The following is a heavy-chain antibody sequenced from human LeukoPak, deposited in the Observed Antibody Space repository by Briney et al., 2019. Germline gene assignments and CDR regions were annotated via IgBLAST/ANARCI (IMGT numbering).Heavy chain of an antibody. J-gene: IGHJ4*02. V-gene: IGHV3-64D*09. CDR1: GFTFSTYA. Sequence: GSLRLSCSASGFTFSTYAIHWVRQAPGKGLQYVSSIGTSGISTYYADSVTGRFTISRDNSKNSLYLQMSNLRPEDTAVYYCVRGQEVVYTPTFDYWGRGVLVTVSS. CDR3: VRGQEVVYTPTFDY. D-gene: IGHD2-8*02. CDR2: IGTSGIST.